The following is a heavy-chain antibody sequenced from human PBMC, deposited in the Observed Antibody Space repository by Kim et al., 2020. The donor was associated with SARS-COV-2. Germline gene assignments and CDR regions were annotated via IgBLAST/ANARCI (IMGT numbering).Heavy chain of an antibody. J-gene: IGHJ5*02. CDR3: AKTGGTGWFDP. Sequence: SETLSLTCSVSGGSIGTYYWSWIRQSPGKGLEWIAYIYYSGSTHYNPSLKSRVTMSVDTSNNQFSLKLSSVTAADTAVYYCAKTGGTGWFDPWGQGTLVT. CDR1: GGSIGTYY. CDR2: IYYSGST. D-gene: IGHD6-13*01. V-gene: IGHV4-59*08.